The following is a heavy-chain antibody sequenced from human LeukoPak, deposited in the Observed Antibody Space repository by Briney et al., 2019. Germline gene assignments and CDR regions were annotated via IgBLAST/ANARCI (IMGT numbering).Heavy chain of an antibody. V-gene: IGHV3-21*01. D-gene: IGHD1-26*01. Sequence: SGGSLRLSCAASGFTFSSYSLIWVRQAPGKGLEWVAYISSSSSYKYYADSVNGRFTISRDNAQNSLYLEMNSLRADDTAVYYCARDLTLGARLADYWGQGTLVTVSS. CDR3: ARDLTLGARLADY. J-gene: IGHJ4*02. CDR2: ISSSSSYK. CDR1: GFTFSSYS.